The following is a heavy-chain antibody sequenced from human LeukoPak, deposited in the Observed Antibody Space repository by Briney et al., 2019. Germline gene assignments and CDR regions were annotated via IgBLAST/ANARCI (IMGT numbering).Heavy chain of an antibody. Sequence: SETLSLTCTVSGGSISSYYWSWIRQPPGKGLEWIGSIYHSGSTYYNPSLKSRVTISVDTSKNQFSLKLSSVTAADTAVYYCARKGPSYSPLGPYNYWGQGTLVTVSS. CDR2: IYHSGST. J-gene: IGHJ4*02. CDR3: ARKGPSYSPLGPYNY. V-gene: IGHV4-59*08. D-gene: IGHD3-16*01. CDR1: GGSISSYY.